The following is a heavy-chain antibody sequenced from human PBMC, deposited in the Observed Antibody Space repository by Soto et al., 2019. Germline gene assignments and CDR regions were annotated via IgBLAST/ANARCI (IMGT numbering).Heavy chain of an antibody. D-gene: IGHD2-15*01. CDR2: IYYNGST. J-gene: IGHJ5*02. V-gene: IGHV4-39*01. CDR3: ARQRVIPATPTNWFDP. Sequence: PSETLSLTCTVSGGSVSSRSYFWGWIRQPPGKGLEWIGTIYYNGSTYYNPSLKGRVTLSVDTSKNQFSLKLTSVTASDTALYYCARQRVIPATPTNWFDPWGQGTLVTVSS. CDR1: GGSVSSRSYF.